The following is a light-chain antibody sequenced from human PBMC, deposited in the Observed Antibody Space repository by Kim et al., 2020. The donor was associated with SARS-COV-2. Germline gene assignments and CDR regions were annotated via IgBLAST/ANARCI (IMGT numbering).Light chain of an antibody. V-gene: IGLV2-23*01. CDR1: SSDIGNSSL. J-gene: IGLJ6*01. CDR2: DGS. CDR3: CSPTDGGNKL. Sequence: QSALTQPASLSGSPGQSITISCTGTSSDIGNSSLVSWYQQYPGKAPKLMIYDGSKRPSGVSPRFSGSKSGNSASLTISGLQAADEADYYCCSPTDGGNKLFGSGTQVTVL.